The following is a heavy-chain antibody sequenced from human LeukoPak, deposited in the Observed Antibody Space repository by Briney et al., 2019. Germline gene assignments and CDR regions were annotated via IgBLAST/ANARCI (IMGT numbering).Heavy chain of an antibody. Sequence: PGGSLRLSCAASVSTFSSFWINWVRQVPGKGLVWVSRINSDGFSTSYADSVKGRFTISRDNAKNTLYLQMNSLRAEDTAVYYCARGTCGGYSAYWGQGTLVTVSS. CDR2: INSDGFST. V-gene: IGHV3-74*01. J-gene: IGHJ4*02. CDR1: VSTFSSFW. CDR3: ARGTCGGYSAY. D-gene: IGHD2-21*01.